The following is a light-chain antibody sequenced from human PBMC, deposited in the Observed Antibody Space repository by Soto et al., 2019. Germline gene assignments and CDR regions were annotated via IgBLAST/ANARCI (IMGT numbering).Light chain of an antibody. V-gene: IGKV1-5*03. Sequence: IQMTQSPSTLSASVGDRVSITCRASQTIFSWLAWYQQKPGKAPNLLIYKASSLESGVPSRYSGSGSGTECTLTISGLQTDDFAAYYCQQYNSYPYSLCQGTKLEIK. CDR1: QTIFSW. CDR3: QQYNSYPYS. J-gene: IGKJ2*03. CDR2: KAS.